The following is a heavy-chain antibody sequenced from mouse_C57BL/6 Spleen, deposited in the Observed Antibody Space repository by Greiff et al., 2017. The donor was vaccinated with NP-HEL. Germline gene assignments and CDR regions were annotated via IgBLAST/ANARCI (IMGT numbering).Heavy chain of an antibody. J-gene: IGHJ3*01. D-gene: IGHD1-1*01. CDR3: TTSYYYGSSSFAY. V-gene: IGHV14-1*01. Sequence: EVQLQQSGAELVRPGASVKLSCTASGFNIKDYYMHWVKQKPEQGLEWIGRIDPEDGDTEYAPKFQGKATMTADTSSNTAYLQLSSLTSEDTAVYYCTTSYYYGSSSFAYWGQGTLVTVSA. CDR2: IDPEDGDT. CDR1: GFNIKDYY.